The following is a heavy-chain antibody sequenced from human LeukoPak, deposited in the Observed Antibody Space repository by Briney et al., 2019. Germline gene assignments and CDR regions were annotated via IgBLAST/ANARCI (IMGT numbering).Heavy chain of an antibody. J-gene: IGHJ4*02. CDR1: GFTFSSYS. V-gene: IGHV3-23*01. Sequence: PGGSLRLSCAASGFTFSSYSMSWVRQAPGKGLEWVSVICGTGGGTYYADSVKGRFTISRDNSKNTLYLQMNGLRAEDTAVYYCAKGSSTSCYSNCDYWGQGTLVTVSS. CDR2: ICGTGGGT. D-gene: IGHD2-2*01. CDR3: AKGSSTSCYSNCDY.